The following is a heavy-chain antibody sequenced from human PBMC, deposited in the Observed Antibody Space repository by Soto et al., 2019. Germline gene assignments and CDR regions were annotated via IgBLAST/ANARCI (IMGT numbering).Heavy chain of an antibody. J-gene: IGHJ6*02. CDR3: ARDRMITFGGVIGPRGMDV. Sequence: ASVKVSCKTSGYTFTGYYMHWVRQAPGQGLEWMGWINPNSGGTNYAQKFQGRVTMTRDTSISTAYMELSRLRSDDTAVYYCARDRMITFGGVIGPRGMDVWGQGTTVTVSS. V-gene: IGHV1-2*02. CDR2: INPNSGGT. CDR1: GYTFTGYY. D-gene: IGHD3-16*01.